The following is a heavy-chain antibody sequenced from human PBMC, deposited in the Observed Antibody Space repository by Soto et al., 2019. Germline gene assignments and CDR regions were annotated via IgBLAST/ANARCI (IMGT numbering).Heavy chain of an antibody. Sequence: EVQLVESGGGLERPGGPLRLSGEASGFPFSKAWLNWVRQAPGKGLEWVGRIKSKTDVGTTDYAAPVKGRFTISRDDSKNTLYLQMNSLKTEDTAVYYCTTDQRYGDLLDYWGQGTLVTVSS. J-gene: IGHJ4*02. CDR3: TTDQRYGDLLDY. CDR2: IKSKTDVGTT. V-gene: IGHV3-15*07. D-gene: IGHD4-17*01. CDR1: GFPFSKAW.